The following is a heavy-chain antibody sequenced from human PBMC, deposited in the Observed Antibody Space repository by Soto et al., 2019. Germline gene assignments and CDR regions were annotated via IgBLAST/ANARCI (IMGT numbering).Heavy chain of an antibody. J-gene: IGHJ6*02. CDR2: IYYSGST. Sequence: SETLSLTCTVSGGSISSGGYYWSWIRQPPGTGLEWIGRIYYSGSTYYNPSLKSRVTISVDTSKNQFSLKLSSVTAADTAVYYCARRSSSWAPGVDVWGQGTTVTVSS. CDR3: ARRSSSWAPGVDV. V-gene: IGHV4-39*01. CDR1: GGSISSGGYY. D-gene: IGHD6-13*01.